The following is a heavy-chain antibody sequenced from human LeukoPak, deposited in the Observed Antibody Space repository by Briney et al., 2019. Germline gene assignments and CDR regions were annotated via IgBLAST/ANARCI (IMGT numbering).Heavy chain of an antibody. Sequence: ASVKVSCKASGGTFSSYAISWVRQAPGQGLEWMGGIIPIFGTANYAQKFQGRVTITTDESTSTDYMELSRMRSEDTAVYYCASPGASDAFDIWGQGTMVTVSS. V-gene: IGHV1-69*05. D-gene: IGHD1-26*01. J-gene: IGHJ3*02. CDR1: GGTFSSYA. CDR2: IIPIFGTA. CDR3: ASPGASDAFDI.